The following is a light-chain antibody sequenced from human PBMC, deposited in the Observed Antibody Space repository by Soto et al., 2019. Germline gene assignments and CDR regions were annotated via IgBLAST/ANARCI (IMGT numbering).Light chain of an antibody. J-gene: IGLJ1*01. Sequence: QSALTQPASVSGSPGQWITISCTGTSSDVGSYDLVSWYQQHPGKAPRLIIYEVTKRPSGVSNRFSGSKSGSTASLTFSGLQAEDEADYFCCSYAGVSTFVFGTGTKLTVL. V-gene: IGLV2-23*02. CDR1: SSDVGSYDL. CDR2: EVT. CDR3: CSYAGVSTFV.